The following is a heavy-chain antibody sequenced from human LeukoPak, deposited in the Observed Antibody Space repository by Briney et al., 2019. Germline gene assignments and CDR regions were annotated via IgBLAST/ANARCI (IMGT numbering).Heavy chain of an antibody. CDR1: GVSFSGYY. V-gene: IGHV4-34*01. CDR3: ARGRTSSLRRPYYFDY. J-gene: IGHJ4*02. CDR2: IKHSGST. Sequence: SETLSLTCAVYGVSFSGYYWSWIRQPPGKGLEWIGEIKHSGSTNYNPSLKSRVTISVDTSKKQFSLKLSSVTAAETAVYYCARGRTSSLRRPYYFDYWGQGTLVTVSS. D-gene: IGHD4-17*01.